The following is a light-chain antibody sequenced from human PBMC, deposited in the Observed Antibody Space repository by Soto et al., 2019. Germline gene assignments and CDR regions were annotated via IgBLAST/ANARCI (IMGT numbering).Light chain of an antibody. Sequence: QSALTQPASVSGSPGQSITISCTGTSSDVGGYNYVSWYQQQSGKAPKLVIHEVSNRPSGVSNRFSGSKSGNTASLTISGLQAEDEGDYYCSSYTSSRAYVFGIGTKVTVL. J-gene: IGLJ1*01. V-gene: IGLV2-14*01. CDR1: SSDVGGYNY. CDR2: EVS. CDR3: SSYTSSRAYV.